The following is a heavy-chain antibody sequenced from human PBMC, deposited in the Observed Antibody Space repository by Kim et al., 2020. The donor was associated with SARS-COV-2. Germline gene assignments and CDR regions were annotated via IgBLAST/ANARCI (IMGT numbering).Heavy chain of an antibody. CDR3: ARDRTDYGDYVPFDY. J-gene: IGHJ4*02. D-gene: IGHD4-17*01. Sequence: GGSLRLSCAASGFTVSSNYMSWVRQAPGKGLEWVSVIYSGGSTYYADSVKGRFTISRDNSKNTLYLQMNSLRAEDTAVYYCARDRTDYGDYVPFDYWGQGTLVTVSS. CDR2: IYSGGST. CDR1: GFTVSSNY. V-gene: IGHV3-66*01.